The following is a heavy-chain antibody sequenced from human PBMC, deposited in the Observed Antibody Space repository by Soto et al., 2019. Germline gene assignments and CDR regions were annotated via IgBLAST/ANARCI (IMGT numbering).Heavy chain of an antibody. CDR2: ISYEGSNK. CDR1: GFTFSSYA. J-gene: IGHJ6*02. V-gene: IGHV3-30-3*01. Sequence: GGSLRLSCAASGFTFSSYAMHWVRQAPGMGLEWVALISYEGSNKSYVVSVMGRFTISRDNSKNTLYLQLNSLRAEDTAVFYCARTEGYCSGGGCYSNYDSGMDVWGQGTTVTVSS. CDR3: ARTEGYCSGGGCYSNYDSGMDV. D-gene: IGHD2-15*01.